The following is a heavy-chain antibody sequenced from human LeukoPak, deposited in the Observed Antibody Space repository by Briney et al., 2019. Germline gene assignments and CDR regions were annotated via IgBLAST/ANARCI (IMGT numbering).Heavy chain of an antibody. Sequence: PGGSLRLSCSGSGFAFSGFAMGWVRQAPGKGLEWVSSISGSGGNTYYADSVDGRFTVSRDNTKNTLYLQMNSLRADDTALYYCARGRGGDYVPSRFDYWGQGTLVTVSS. CDR1: GFAFSGFA. D-gene: IGHD4-17*01. CDR3: ARGRGGDYVPSRFDY. J-gene: IGHJ4*02. CDR2: ISGSGGNT. V-gene: IGHV3-23*01.